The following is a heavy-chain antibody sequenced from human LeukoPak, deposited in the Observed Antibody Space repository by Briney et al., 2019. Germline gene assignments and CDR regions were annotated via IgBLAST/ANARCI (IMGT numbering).Heavy chain of an antibody. D-gene: IGHD2-21*01. CDR2: ISWNSGSI. J-gene: IGHJ3*02. Sequence: GGSLRLSCAASGFTFSSYEMNWVRQAAGKGLEWVSGISWNSGSIGYADSVKGRFTISRDNAKNSLYLQMNSLRAEDMALYYCARGYCGGDCYRGDAFDIWGQGTMVTVSS. CDR1: GFTFSSYE. CDR3: ARGYCGGDCYRGDAFDI. V-gene: IGHV3-9*03.